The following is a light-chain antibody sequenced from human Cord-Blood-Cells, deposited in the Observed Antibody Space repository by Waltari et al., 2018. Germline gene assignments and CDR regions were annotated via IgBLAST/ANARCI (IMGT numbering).Light chain of an antibody. CDR1: QSISSW. V-gene: IGKV1-5*01. CDR2: DAS. Sequence: DIQMTQSSSTLSASVGDRVTITCRASQSISSWLAWYQQKPGKAPKLLIYDASSLESGVPSSFSGSGSGTEFTLTISSLQPDDFATYYCQQYNSYSPYTLGQGTKLEIK. J-gene: IGKJ2*01. CDR3: QQYNSYSPYT.